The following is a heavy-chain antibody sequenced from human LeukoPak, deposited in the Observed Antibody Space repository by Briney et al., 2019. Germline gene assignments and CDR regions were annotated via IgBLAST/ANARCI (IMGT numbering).Heavy chain of an antibody. D-gene: IGHD5-12*01. Sequence: TGGSLRLSCAASGFTFASHGLHWVRQAPGKGLEFVSGVTSDGGSTYYANSVKGRFTISRDNSKNTLFLQMGSLRAEDMAAYYCARDRYSGYDSGADYWGQGTLVTVSS. CDR3: ARDRYSGYDSGADY. J-gene: IGHJ4*02. CDR2: VTSDGGST. CDR1: GFTFASHG. V-gene: IGHV3-64*01.